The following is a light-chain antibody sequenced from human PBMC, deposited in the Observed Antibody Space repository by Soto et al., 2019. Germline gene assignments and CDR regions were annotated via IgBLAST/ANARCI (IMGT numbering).Light chain of an antibody. CDR1: PSDVGGSNS. Sequence: QSALTQPPSASGSPGQSVTISCTGTPSDVGGSNSVSGYQQHPGKAPNLMIYDVNKRPSGVPDRFSGSKSGNTASLTVSGLQAADEAYYFCSSYAPSDVVFGGGTKRTVL. V-gene: IGLV2-8*01. J-gene: IGLJ2*01. CDR3: SSYAPSDVV. CDR2: DVN.